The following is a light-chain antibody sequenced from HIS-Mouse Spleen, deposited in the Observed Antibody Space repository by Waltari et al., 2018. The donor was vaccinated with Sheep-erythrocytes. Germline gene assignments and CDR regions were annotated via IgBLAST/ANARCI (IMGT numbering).Light chain of an antibody. J-gene: IGLJ2*01. V-gene: IGLV2-11*01. Sequence: QSALTQPRSVSGSPGQSVTISCTGTSSDVGGYNYVSWYQQHSGKAPKLMIYDVSKRPSGVPDRFSGSKSGNTASLTISGLQAEDEADYYCSSYTSSSTYVVFG. CDR2: DVS. CDR1: SSDVGGYNY. CDR3: SSYTSSSTYVV.